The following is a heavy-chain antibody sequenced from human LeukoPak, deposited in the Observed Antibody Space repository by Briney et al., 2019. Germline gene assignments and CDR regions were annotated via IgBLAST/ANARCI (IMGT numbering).Heavy chain of an antibody. D-gene: IGHD6-6*01. J-gene: IGHJ4*02. CDR2: IYYSGST. V-gene: IGHV4-31*03. CDR1: GGSISSGGYY. CDR3: ARLSSSSTLIFFDY. Sequence: PSETLSLTCTVSGGSISSGGYYWGWIRQHPGKGLEWIGYIYYSGSTYYKPSLKSRVTISVDTSKNQFSLKLSPVTAADTAVYYCARLSSSSTLIFFDYWGQGTLVTVSS.